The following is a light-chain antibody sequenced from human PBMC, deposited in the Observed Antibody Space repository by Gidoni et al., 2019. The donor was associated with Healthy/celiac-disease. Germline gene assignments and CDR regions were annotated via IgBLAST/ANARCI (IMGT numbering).Light chain of an antibody. J-gene: IGKJ4*01. CDR1: QDISNY. V-gene: IGKV1-33*01. Sequence: DIQMTQSPSSLSASVGDRVTITCQASQDISNYLNWYQQKPGKAPKLLIYDASNLETGVPSRFGGSGSGTDFTFTISSLQPEDIATYYCQQYDNLLTFGGXTKVEIK. CDR2: DAS. CDR3: QQYDNLLT.